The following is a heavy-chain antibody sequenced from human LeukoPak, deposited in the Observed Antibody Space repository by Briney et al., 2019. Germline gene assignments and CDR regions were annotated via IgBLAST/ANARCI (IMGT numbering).Heavy chain of an antibody. CDR1: GYTFTSYG. CDR2: ISGYYGNT. V-gene: IGHV1-18*01. CDR3: ARRGPVGGGWGFDY. J-gene: IGHJ4*02. Sequence: ASVKVSCRASGYTFTSYGISWVRQAPGQGLEWMGWISGYYGNTDSAQNLQGRVTMTRDTSTSTAYMELRSLTSDDTAVYYCARRGPVGGGWGFDYWGQGTLVTVSS. D-gene: IGHD6-19*01.